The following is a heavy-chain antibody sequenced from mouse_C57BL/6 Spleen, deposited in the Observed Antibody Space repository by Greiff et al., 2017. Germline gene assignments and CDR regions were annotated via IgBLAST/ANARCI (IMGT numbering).Heavy chain of an antibody. CDR2: IYPSDSET. V-gene: IGHV1-61*01. CDR1: GYTFTSYW. CDR3: ARRGNWGGYFDY. Sequence: VQLQQPGAELVRPGSSVKLSCKASGYTFTSYWMDWVKQRPGQGLEWIGNIYPSDSETHYNQKFKDKATLTVDKSSSTAYMQLSSLTSEDSAVYYCARRGNWGGYFDYWGQGTTLTVSS. J-gene: IGHJ2*01. D-gene: IGHD4-1*01.